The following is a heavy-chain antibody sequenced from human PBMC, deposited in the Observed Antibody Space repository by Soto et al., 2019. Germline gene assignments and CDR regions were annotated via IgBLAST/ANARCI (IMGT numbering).Heavy chain of an antibody. CDR2: TKYSGST. CDR3: ARDYGGAWYFDL. Sequence: QVQLQESGPGLAKPSQTLSLTCTVSGGSISSGGYCWSWIRQHPGKGLEWIGYTKYSGSTYYNPSLKSRVTISVDTSKNQFSLKLSSVTAADTAVYYCARDYGGAWYFDLWGRGTLVTVSS. CDR1: GGSISSGGYC. D-gene: IGHD3-16*01. V-gene: IGHV4-31*03. J-gene: IGHJ2*01.